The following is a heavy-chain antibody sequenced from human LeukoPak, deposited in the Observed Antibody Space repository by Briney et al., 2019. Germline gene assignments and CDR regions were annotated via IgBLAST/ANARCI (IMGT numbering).Heavy chain of an antibody. CDR1: GFTFSSYW. D-gene: IGHD2-2*01. V-gene: IGHV3-7*01. CDR2: IKQEGSEK. J-gene: IGHJ5*02. CDR3: ATAAYGVAAAPINWLDP. Sequence: GGSLRLSCAASGFTFSSYWMSWVRQAPGKGLEWVANIKQEGSEKYYMDSVKGRFTISRDNAKNSLYLQMNSLRAEDTAVYYCATAAYGVAAAPINWLDPWGQGTLVTVSS.